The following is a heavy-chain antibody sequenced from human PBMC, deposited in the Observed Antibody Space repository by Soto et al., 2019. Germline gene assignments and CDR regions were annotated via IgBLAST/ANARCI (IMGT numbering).Heavy chain of an antibody. CDR1: GXTFSSYD. CDR3: ARDLYYSGMDV. V-gene: IGHV3-13*01. CDR2: IGTAGDT. Sequence: GGSLRLSCAASGXTFSSYDMHWVRQATGKGLEWVSAIGTAGDTYYPGSVKGRFTISRENAKNSLYLQMNSLRAGDTAVYYCARDLYYSGMDVWGQGTTVTVSS. J-gene: IGHJ6*02.